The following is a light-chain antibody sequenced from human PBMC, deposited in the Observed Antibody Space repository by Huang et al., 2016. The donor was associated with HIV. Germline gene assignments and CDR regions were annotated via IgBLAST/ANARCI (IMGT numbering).Light chain of an antibody. V-gene: IGKV1-5*03. J-gene: IGKJ2*01. CDR3: QQYAEYPYT. CDR1: QSINIL. Sequence: DIQMTQSPSTLSASVGDRVTITCRASQSINILLAWYQQKPGKAPKLLIYKASNLEDGVPSRVSGSASGTEFTLTIGSLQPEDFATYYCQQYAEYPYTFGRGTKLEIK. CDR2: KAS.